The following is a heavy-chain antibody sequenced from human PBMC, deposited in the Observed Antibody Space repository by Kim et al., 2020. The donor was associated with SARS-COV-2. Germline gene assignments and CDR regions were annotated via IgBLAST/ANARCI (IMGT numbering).Heavy chain of an antibody. D-gene: IGHD3-16*01. CDR2: ISYDGSNK. J-gene: IGHJ4*02. Sequence: GGSLRLSCAASGFTFSSYGMHWVRQAPGKGLEWVAVISYDGSNKYYADSVKGRFTISRDNSKNTLYLQMNSLRAEDTAVYYCANWGEMAGGDYWGQGTLVTVSS. CDR3: ANWGEMAGGDY. V-gene: IGHV3-30*18. CDR1: GFTFSSYG.